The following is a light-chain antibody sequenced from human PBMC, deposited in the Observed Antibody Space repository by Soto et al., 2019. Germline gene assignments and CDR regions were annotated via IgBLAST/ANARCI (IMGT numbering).Light chain of an antibody. Sequence: QSAPTQPPSVSGSPGQSVTISCTGTSSDVGSYNRVSWYQQPPGTAPKLMIYEVSNRPSGVPDRFSGSKSGNTASLTISGLQAEDEADYYCSLYTSSSTFVVFGGGTKLTVL. CDR1: SSDVGSYNR. CDR3: SLYTSSSTFVV. CDR2: EVS. J-gene: IGLJ2*01. V-gene: IGLV2-18*01.